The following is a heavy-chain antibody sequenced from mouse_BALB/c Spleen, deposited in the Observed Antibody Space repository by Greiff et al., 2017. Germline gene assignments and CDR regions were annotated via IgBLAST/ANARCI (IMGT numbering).Heavy chain of an antibody. CDR3: ARGGTVVAPGMDY. D-gene: IGHD1-1*01. CDR1: GYTFTSYY. Sequence: VQLQQSGPELVKPGASVRISCKASGYTFTSYYIHWVKQRPGQGLEWIGWIYPGNVNTKYNEKFKGKATLTADKSSSTAYMQLSSLTSEDSAVYFCARGGTVVAPGMDYWGQGTSVTVSS. V-gene: IGHV1S56*01. J-gene: IGHJ4*01. CDR2: IYPGNVNT.